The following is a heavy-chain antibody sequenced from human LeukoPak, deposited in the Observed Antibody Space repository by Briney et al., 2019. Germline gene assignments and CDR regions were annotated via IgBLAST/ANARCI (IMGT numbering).Heavy chain of an antibody. CDR1: GYTFTSYG. CDR3: ASALESTTEPYYFDY. D-gene: IGHD1/OR15-1a*01. Sequence: ASVKVSCKASGYTFTSYGISWVRQAPGQGLEWMGWISAYNGNTNCAQKLQGRVTMTTDTSTSTAYMELRSLRSDDTAVYYCASALESTTEPYYFDYWGQGTLVTVSS. V-gene: IGHV1-18*01. CDR2: ISAYNGNT. J-gene: IGHJ4*02.